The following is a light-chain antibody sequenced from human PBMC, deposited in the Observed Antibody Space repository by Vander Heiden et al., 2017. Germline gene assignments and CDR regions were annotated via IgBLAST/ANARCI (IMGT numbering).Light chain of an antibody. CDR1: QPISRY. CDR2: AAS. Sequence: DIQMTQSPSSLSASVGDRITITCRASQPISRYLTWYQQKPGKAPKLLIYAASSLKSGVPSRFSGSGSGTDFTLTISSLQPEDFATYYCQQTNSVPITFGQGTRLEIK. CDR3: QQTNSVPIT. V-gene: IGKV1-39*01. J-gene: IGKJ5*01.